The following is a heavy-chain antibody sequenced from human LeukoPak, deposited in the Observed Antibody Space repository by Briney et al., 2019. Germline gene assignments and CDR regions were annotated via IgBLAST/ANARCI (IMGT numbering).Heavy chain of an antibody. J-gene: IGHJ4*02. Sequence: ASVKISCKASGYTFIHYHMRWVRQAPGKALECMGRVDPEDGRTIYAERFRDRVTITADRSTDTVYLEVTRLNSDDTAVYFCATVAMLSTAFYFDHWGQGTLVTVSS. CDR3: ATVAMLSTAFYFDH. V-gene: IGHV1-69-2*01. CDR2: VDPEDGRT. D-gene: IGHD2-8*01. CDR1: GYTFIHYH.